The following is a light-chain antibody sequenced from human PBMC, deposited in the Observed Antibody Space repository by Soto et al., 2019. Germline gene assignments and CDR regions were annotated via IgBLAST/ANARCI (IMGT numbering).Light chain of an antibody. J-gene: IGKJ2*01. CDR1: QSVSSSD. CDR2: GAS. V-gene: IGKV3-20*01. Sequence: EIVLTQSPGTLSLSPGDRATLSCRASQSVSSSDLAWYQQKPGLAPRLLIYGASTRATGIPDRFSGSGSGTDFTLTISRLEPEDFAVYYCQQYGGSPLYTFGQGTELEIK. CDR3: QQYGGSPLYT.